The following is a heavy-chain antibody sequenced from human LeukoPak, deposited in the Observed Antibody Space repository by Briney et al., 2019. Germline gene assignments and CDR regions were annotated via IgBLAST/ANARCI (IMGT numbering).Heavy chain of an antibody. J-gene: IGHJ4*02. V-gene: IGHV4-39*01. CDR2: IYYSGST. CDR1: GGSISSSSYY. CDR3: ARQVPAKRWLQFLYYFDY. D-gene: IGHD5-24*01. Sequence: SETLSLTCTVSGGSISSSSYYWGWIRQPPGKGLEWIGSIYYSGSTYYNPSLKGRVTISVDTSNNQFSLKLSSVTAADTAVYYCARQVPAKRWLQFLYYFDYWGQGTLVTVSS.